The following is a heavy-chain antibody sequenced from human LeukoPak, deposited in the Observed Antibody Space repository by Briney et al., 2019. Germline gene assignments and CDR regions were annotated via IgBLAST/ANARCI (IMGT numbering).Heavy chain of an antibody. Sequence: GGSLRLSCAASGFTFSTYAMNWVRQAPGKGLEWVSAISGSGGSTYYADSVKGRFTISRDNSKNTLYLQMNSLRAEDTALYYCAKDQGDTYIFDYWGQGTLVTVSS. CDR3: AKDQGDTYIFDY. CDR1: GFTFSTYA. CDR2: ISGSGGST. J-gene: IGHJ4*02. V-gene: IGHV3-23*01. D-gene: IGHD3-16*01.